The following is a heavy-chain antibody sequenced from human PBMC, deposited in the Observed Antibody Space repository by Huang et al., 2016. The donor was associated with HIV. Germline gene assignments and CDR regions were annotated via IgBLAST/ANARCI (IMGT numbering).Heavy chain of an antibody. CDR3: ARRFSSSSGYFDY. V-gene: IGHV5-51*01. D-gene: IGHD6-6*01. CDR1: GYSFSSYW. Sequence: VQLVQSGAEVKKPGESLKISCKGSGYSFSSYWIAWVRQMPGKGLEWMWIIFPDYADTTYSPSCEGKVTIAADKSIVTACLQWSSLKASDTAMYYGARRFSSSSGYFDYWGQGSLVTVSS. CDR2: IFPDYADT. J-gene: IGHJ4*02.